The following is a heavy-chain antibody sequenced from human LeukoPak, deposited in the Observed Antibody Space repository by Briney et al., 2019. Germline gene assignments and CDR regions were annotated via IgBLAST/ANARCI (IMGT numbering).Heavy chain of an antibody. V-gene: IGHV3-33*06. CDR2: IWDDGSNQ. CDR3: AKEVGTFTLDY. CDR1: GFAFSRYG. J-gene: IGHJ4*02. Sequence: PGRSLRLSCAASGFAFSRYGMHWVRQAPGKGLEWVAVIWDDGSNQKYADSVKGRFTISRDNSKNTLYLQMNSLRAEDTAVYYCAKEVGTFTLDYWGQGTLVTVSS. D-gene: IGHD1-26*01.